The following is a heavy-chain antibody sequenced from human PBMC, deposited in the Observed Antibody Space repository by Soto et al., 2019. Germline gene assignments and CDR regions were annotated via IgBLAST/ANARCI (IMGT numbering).Heavy chain of an antibody. CDR2: IYHTGST. CDR3: ARIGGALAKIACWFGP. Sequence: QVQLQESGPGLVKPSGTLSLTCAVSNGSITNDNWWSWVSQSPGKGMEWIGDIYHTGSTNYNPSLQSRVIIAKDKAKSNFSLRLSSVSAANTAVYYCARIGGALAKIACWFGPWGQGTLVTVSS. J-gene: IGHJ5*02. V-gene: IGHV4-4*02. CDR1: NGSITNDNW. D-gene: IGHD5-12*01.